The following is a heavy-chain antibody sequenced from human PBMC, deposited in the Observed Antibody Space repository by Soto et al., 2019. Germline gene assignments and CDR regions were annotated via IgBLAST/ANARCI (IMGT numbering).Heavy chain of an antibody. J-gene: IGHJ6*02. CDR3: AKDMRGGSSSSRYYYGVDV. CDR2: ISWDSGTI. V-gene: IGHV3-9*01. CDR1: GFTFDDYA. Sequence: EVQLVESGGGLVQHGRSLRLSCAASGFTFDDYAMHWVRQAPGKGLEWVSGISWDSGTIVYVDSVKGRFTISRDNAKNSLYLQMNSLRAEDTALYYCAKDMRGGSSSSRYYYGVDVWGQGTTVTVSS. D-gene: IGHD6-13*01.